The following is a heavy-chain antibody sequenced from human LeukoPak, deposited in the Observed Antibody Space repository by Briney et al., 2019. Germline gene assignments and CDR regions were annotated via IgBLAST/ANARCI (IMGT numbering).Heavy chain of an antibody. CDR3: VRDGKKYGSGSYYNYGMDV. J-gene: IGHJ6*02. V-gene: IGHV4-61*08. Sequence: SETLSLTCTVSGGSISSGGYYWSWIRQPPGKGLEWIGYIYYSGSTNYNPSPKSRVTISVDTSKNQISLKLSSVTAADTAVYYCVRDGKKYGSGSYYNYGMDVWGQGTTVTVSS. CDR2: IYYSGST. D-gene: IGHD3-10*01. CDR1: GGSISSGGYY.